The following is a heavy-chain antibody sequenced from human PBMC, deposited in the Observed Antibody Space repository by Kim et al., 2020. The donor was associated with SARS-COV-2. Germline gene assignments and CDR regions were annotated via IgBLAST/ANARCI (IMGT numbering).Heavy chain of an antibody. Sequence: SETLSLTCTVSGDSLSDNFWIWIRQPAGKGLEWIGRIYSSGSTTYNPSLESRVAMSVDTSKNQFSLKLNSVTAADTAVYYCAREFGCNSGICYSWLDYWGQGTLVTVSS. CDR3: AREFGCNSGICYSWLDY. J-gene: IGHJ4*02. V-gene: IGHV4-4*07. CDR1: GDSLSDNF. D-gene: IGHD2-15*01. CDR2: IYSSGST.